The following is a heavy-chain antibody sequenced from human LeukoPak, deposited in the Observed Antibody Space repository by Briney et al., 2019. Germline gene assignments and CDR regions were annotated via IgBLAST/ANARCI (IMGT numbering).Heavy chain of an antibody. CDR3: ARDAIDYDFWSGSSAADY. Sequence: ASVKVSCKASGYTFTSYVSWVRQAPGQGLEWMGWISAYNGNTNYAQKFQGRVTMTRDTSTSTVYMELSSLRSEDTAVYYCARDAIDYDFWSGSSAADYWGQGTLVTVSS. CDR1: GYTFTSYV. D-gene: IGHD3-3*01. V-gene: IGHV1-18*01. J-gene: IGHJ4*02. CDR2: ISAYNGNT.